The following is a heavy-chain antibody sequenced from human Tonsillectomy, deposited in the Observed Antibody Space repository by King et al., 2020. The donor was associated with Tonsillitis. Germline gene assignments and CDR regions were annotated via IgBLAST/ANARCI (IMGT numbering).Heavy chain of an antibody. D-gene: IGHD6-19*01. V-gene: IGHV3-11*05. CDR2: ISSSSSYT. Sequence: VQLVESGGGLVKPGGSLRLSCAASRFTFSDYYMSWIRQAPGKGLEWVSYISSSSSYTNYAESVKGRFTISRDNAKNSLYLQMHSLRAEDTAVHYCARAVYSSGWFYPDYWGQGTLVTVSS. CDR1: RFTFSDYY. CDR3: ARAVYSSGWFYPDY. J-gene: IGHJ4*02.